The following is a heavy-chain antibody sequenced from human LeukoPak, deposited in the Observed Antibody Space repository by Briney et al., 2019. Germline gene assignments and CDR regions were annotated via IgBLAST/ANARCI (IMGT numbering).Heavy chain of an antibody. CDR1: GFTFSSYS. V-gene: IGHV3-21*01. CDR2: ISSSSSYI. Sequence: GGSLRLSCAASGFTFSSYSMNWVRQAPGKGLEWVSSISSSSSYIYYADSVKGRFTISRDNAKDSLYLQMNSLRAGDTAVYYCARDCSGGSCYSDYYYGMDVWGQGTTVTVSS. J-gene: IGHJ6*02. D-gene: IGHD2-15*01. CDR3: ARDCSGGSCYSDYYYGMDV.